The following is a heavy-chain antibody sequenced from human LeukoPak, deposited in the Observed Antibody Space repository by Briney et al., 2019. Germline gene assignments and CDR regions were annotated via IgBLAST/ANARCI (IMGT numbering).Heavy chain of an antibody. D-gene: IGHD3-10*01. CDR3: ARIGFGMAGSYYYYGMDV. V-gene: IGHV3-7*01. Sequence: GGSLSLSCAASGFTFSGHWMSWVRQAPGKGLEWVANIKQDGSEKYYVDSVKGRFTISRDNAKNSLYLQMNSLRAEDTAVYYCARIGFGMAGSYYYYGMDVWGQGTTVTVSS. CDR2: IKQDGSEK. J-gene: IGHJ6*02. CDR1: GFTFSGHW.